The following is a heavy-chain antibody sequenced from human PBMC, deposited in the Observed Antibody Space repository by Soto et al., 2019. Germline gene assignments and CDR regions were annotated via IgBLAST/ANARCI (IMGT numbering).Heavy chain of an antibody. CDR2: IIPLHNTS. Sequence: QVQLLQPGAEVKKPGSSVKVSRKVSGGAFTNYSLNWVRHAPGQGLEWLGGIIPLHNTSNYSLKLLGRGSVTADISSNTVYMHLSGLTSDDTATYYCAIWSNWNPLYYRGMDVWGQGTTVTVSS. V-gene: IGHV1-69*06. J-gene: IGHJ6*02. D-gene: IGHD1-20*01. CDR3: AIWSNWNPLYYRGMDV. CDR1: GGAFTNYS.